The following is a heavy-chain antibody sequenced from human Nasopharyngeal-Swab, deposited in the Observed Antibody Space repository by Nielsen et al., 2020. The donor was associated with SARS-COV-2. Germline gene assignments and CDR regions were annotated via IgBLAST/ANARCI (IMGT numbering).Heavy chain of an antibody. CDR3: ASNRGGYSYGHDFDY. D-gene: IGHD5-18*01. J-gene: IGHJ4*02. Sequence: GRSLRLSCVASGFTFSSYAMSWVRQAPGKGLEWVSAISGSGGSTYYADSVKGRFTISRDNSKNTLYLQMNSLRAEDTAVYYCASNRGGYSYGHDFDYWGQGTLVTVSS. CDR1: GFTFSSYA. CDR2: ISGSGGST. V-gene: IGHV3-23*01.